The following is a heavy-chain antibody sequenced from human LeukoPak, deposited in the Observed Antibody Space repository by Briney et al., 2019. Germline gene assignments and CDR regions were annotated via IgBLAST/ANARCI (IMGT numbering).Heavy chain of an antibody. CDR2: IYYSGST. J-gene: IGHJ6*02. CDR1: GGSISSYY. CDR3: ARSQGYYSYGMDV. Sequence: PSETLSLTCTVSGGSISSYYWSWIRQPPGKGLEWIGYIYYSGSTNYNPSLKSRVTISVDTSKNQFSLKLSSVTAADTAVYYCARSQGYYSYGMDVWGQGTTVTVSS. V-gene: IGHV4-59*08.